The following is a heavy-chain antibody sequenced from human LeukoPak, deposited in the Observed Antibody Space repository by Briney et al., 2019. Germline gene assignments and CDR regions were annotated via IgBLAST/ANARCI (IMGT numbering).Heavy chain of an antibody. CDR2: ISGSGGST. CDR3: AKDPYYYGSGSYYYFDY. V-gene: IGHV3-23*01. Sequence: QPGGSLRLSCAASGFTFSSYGMSWVRQAPGKGLEWVSAISGSGGSTYYADSVKGRFTISRDNSKNTLYLQMNSLRAEDTAVYYCAKDPYYYGSGSYYYFDYWGQGTLVTVSS. CDR1: GFTFSSYG. D-gene: IGHD3-10*01. J-gene: IGHJ4*02.